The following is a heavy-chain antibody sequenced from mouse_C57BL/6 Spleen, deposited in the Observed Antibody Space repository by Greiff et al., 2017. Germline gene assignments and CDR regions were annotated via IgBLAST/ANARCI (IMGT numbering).Heavy chain of an antibody. D-gene: IGHD2-3*01. Sequence: EVQLQQSGAELVRPGASVKLSCTASGFNIKDDYMHWVNQRPEQGLEWIGCIDPENGDTEYASKFQGKATITADTSSNTAYLQLSSLTSEDTAVYYCTTYYGYYGFAYWGQGTLVTVSA. CDR2: IDPENGDT. J-gene: IGHJ3*01. V-gene: IGHV14-4*01. CDR3: TTYYGYYGFAY. CDR1: GFNIKDDY.